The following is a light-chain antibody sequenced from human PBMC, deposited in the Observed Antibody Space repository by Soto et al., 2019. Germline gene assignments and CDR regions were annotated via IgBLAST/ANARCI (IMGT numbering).Light chain of an antibody. V-gene: IGLV2-8*01. Sequence: QSVLTQPPSASGSPGQSVTISCTGTSSDVGGYDFVAWHQQHPGKAPRLMIYDVSKRPSGVPDRFSGSKSGYTASLTVSGLQAEDQADPSRSSFAGGNIYVFGTGTKVTV. CDR2: DVS. J-gene: IGLJ1*01. CDR3: SSFAGGNIYV. CDR1: SSDVGGYDF.